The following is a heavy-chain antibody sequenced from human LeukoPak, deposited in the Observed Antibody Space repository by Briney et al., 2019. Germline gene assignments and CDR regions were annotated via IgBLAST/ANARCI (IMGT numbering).Heavy chain of an antibody. CDR1: GGTFSSYT. Sequence: SVKVSCKASGGTFSSYTISWVRQAPGQGLEWMGRIIPILGIANYAQKFQGRVTITADKSTSTAYMELSGLRSEDTAVYYCARGVPSDYDILTGSYYFDYWGQGTLVTVSS. CDR2: IIPILGIA. D-gene: IGHD3-9*01. V-gene: IGHV1-69*02. CDR3: ARGVPSDYDILTGSYYFDY. J-gene: IGHJ4*02.